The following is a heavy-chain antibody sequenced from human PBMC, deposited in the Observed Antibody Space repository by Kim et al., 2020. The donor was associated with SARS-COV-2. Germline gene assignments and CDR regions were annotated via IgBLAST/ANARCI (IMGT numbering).Heavy chain of an antibody. J-gene: IGHJ6*03. CDR1: EFTFRNVW. Sequence: GGSLRLSCAASEFTFRNVWMSWVRQAPGKGLEWVGRIKSKGDGGTADYAAPVKGRFSISRDDSKNMLYLQMNSLKTEDTAVYYCSTEGSDYWNGHYYYMDVWGKGTTVTVSS. CDR2: IKSKGDGGTA. V-gene: IGHV3-15*01. D-gene: IGHD3-3*01. CDR3: STEGSDYWNGHYYYMDV.